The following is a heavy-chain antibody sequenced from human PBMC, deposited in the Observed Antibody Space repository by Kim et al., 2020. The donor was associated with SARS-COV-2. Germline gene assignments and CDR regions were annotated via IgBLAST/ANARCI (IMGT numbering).Heavy chain of an antibody. V-gene: IGHV4-34*01. D-gene: IGHD3-10*01. CDR2: INHSGST. J-gene: IGHJ4*02. Sequence: SETLSLTCAVYGGSFSGYYWSWIRQPPGKGLEWIGEINHSGSTNYNPSLKSRVTISVDTSKNQFSLKLSSVTAADTAVYYCAISPTLWFGELLGPRYFDYWGQGTLVTVSS. CDR3: AISPTLWFGELLGPRYFDY. CDR1: GGSFSGYY.